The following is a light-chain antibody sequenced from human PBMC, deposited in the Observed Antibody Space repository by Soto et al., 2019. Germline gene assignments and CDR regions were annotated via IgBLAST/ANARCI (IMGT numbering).Light chain of an antibody. CDR1: QSVRNY. CDR3: QKSSSISPT. J-gene: IGKJ2*01. Sequence: DIQMTQSPSSLSASVGDRVTIVCRASQSVRNYLNWYQQKSGEAPKLLIFYASTLESGVTSRFSGRGSGTEFPLTITSLQPEDFATYYCQKSSSISPTFGQGTKIEIK. V-gene: IGKV1-39*01. CDR2: YAS.